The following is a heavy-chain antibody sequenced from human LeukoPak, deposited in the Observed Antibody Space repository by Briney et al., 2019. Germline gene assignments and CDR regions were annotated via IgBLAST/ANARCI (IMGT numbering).Heavy chain of an antibody. V-gene: IGHV4-30-4*01. D-gene: IGHD3-10*01. Sequence: SQTLSLTCTVSGGSTSSGDYYWSWIRQPPGKGLEWIGYIYYSGSTYYNPSLKSRVTISVDTSKNQFSLKLSSVTAADTAVYYCARVPSGEYGDYLDYWGQGTLVTVSS. CDR3: ARVPSGEYGDYLDY. CDR2: IYYSGST. CDR1: GGSTSSGDYY. J-gene: IGHJ4*02.